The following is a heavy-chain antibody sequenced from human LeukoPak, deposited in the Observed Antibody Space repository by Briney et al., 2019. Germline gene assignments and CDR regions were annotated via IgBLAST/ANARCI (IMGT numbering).Heavy chain of an antibody. CDR1: GFTFSNFA. D-gene: IGHD6-19*01. V-gene: IGHV3-23*01. Sequence: GGSLRLSCAAPGFTFSNFAMSWVRQAPGKGLEWVSAISGSGGTTYYADSVKGRFTISRDNSKNTLYLQMNSLRAEDTAVYYCASPGGGSGWYCFDYWGQGTLVTVSS. J-gene: IGHJ4*02. CDR3: ASPGGGSGWYCFDY. CDR2: ISGSGGTT.